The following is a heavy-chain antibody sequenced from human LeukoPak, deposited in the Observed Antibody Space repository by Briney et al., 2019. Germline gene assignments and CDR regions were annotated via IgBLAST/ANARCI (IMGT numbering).Heavy chain of an antibody. CDR2: ISSSGSAM. V-gene: IGHV3-11*01. J-gene: IGHJ4*02. CDR3: ARLGKDTSMAPSDY. Sequence: PGGSLRLSCAASGFTFSDFYMSWIRRAPGKGLEWVSYISSSGSAMYYADSMKGRFTVSRDNAKNSLYLQMNSLRAEDTAMYYCARLGKDTSMAPSDYWGQGTLVTVSS. D-gene: IGHD5-18*01. CDR1: GFTFSDFY.